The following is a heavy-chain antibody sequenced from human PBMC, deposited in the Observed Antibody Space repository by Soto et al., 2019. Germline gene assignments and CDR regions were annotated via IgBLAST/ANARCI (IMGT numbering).Heavy chain of an antibody. Sequence: ASVKVSCKASGYTFTSYYMHWVRQAPGQGLEWMGIINPSGGSTSYAQKFQGRVTMTRDTSTSTVYMELSSLRSEDTAVYYGASAHYYDSSGYWYYFDSWGQGTLVTVSS. CDR2: INPSGGST. D-gene: IGHD3-22*01. CDR1: GYTFTSYY. V-gene: IGHV1-46*01. CDR3: ASAHYYDSSGYWYYFDS. J-gene: IGHJ4*02.